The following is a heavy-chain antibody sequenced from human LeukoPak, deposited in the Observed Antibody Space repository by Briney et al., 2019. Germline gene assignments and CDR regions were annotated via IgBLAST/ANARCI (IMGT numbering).Heavy chain of an antibody. CDR2: ISGSGGST. Sequence: GGSLRLSCAASGFTFSSYSMNWVRQAPGKGLEWVSSISGSGGSTHYADSVKGRFTISRDKTKNTLYLQMNSLRAEDTAVYYCAKSAYYDASGYYREYYFDYWGQGTLVTVSS. CDR1: GFTFSSYS. J-gene: IGHJ4*02. D-gene: IGHD3-22*01. CDR3: AKSAYYDASGYYREYYFDY. V-gene: IGHV3-23*01.